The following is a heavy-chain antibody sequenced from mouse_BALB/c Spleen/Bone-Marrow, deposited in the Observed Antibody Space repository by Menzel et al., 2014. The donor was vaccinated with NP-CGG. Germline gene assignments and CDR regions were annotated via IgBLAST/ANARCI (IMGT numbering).Heavy chain of an antibody. CDR2: IDPANGNT. J-gene: IGHJ2*01. CDR1: GFNIKDTY. V-gene: IGHV14-3*02. D-gene: IGHD2-14*01. CDR3: ARYRLGTYLDY. Sequence: EVQLQQSGAELVKPGASVKLSCTASGFNIKDTYMHWVKQRPEQGLEWIGRIDPANGNTKYDPKFQGRATITADTSSNTAYLQLSSLTSEDTAVYYCARYRLGTYLDYGGQGTTLTVSS.